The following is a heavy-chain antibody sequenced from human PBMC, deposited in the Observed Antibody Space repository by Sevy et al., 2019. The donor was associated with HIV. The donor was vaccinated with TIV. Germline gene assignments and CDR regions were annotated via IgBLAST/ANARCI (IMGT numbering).Heavy chain of an antibody. J-gene: IGHJ4*02. CDR1: GFTFSSYS. V-gene: IGHV3-21*01. CDR3: ARGSYSSGWYYFDY. CDR2: ISSSSYI. D-gene: IGHD6-19*01. Sequence: GGSLRLSCAASGFTFSSYSMNWVRQAPGKGLEWVSSISSSSYIYYADSVKGRFTISRDNAKNSLYLQMNSLRAEDTAVYYCARGSYSSGWYYFDYWGQGTLVTVSS.